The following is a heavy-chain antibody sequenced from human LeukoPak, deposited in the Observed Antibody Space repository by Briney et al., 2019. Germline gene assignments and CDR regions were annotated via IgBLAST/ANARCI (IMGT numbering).Heavy chain of an antibody. V-gene: IGHV1-69*13. D-gene: IGHD6-13*01. CDR1: GYTFTSYY. CDR3: ARDRDKQQLGNYFDY. CDR2: IIPIFGTA. J-gene: IGHJ4*02. Sequence: SVKVSCKASGYTFTSYYMHWVRQAPGQGLEWMGGIIPIFGTANYAQKFQGRVTITADESTSTAYMELSSLRSEDTAVYYCARDRDKQQLGNYFDYWGQGTLVTVSS.